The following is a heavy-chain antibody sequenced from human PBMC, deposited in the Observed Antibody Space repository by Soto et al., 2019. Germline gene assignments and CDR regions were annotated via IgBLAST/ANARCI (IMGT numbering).Heavy chain of an antibody. CDR1: GFTFSTYA. V-gene: IGHV3-23*01. D-gene: IGHD5-12*01. J-gene: IGHJ3*02. CDR2: ISGSGGST. CDR3: AKDERYSGYSSFPQCAFDI. Sequence: GGSLRLSCAASGFTFSTYAMSWVRQAPGKGLEWVSAISGSGGSTFFADSVKGRFTISRDNSKNTLYLQMNSLRAEDTAVYYSAKDERYSGYSSFPQCAFDIWGQGTMVTVSS.